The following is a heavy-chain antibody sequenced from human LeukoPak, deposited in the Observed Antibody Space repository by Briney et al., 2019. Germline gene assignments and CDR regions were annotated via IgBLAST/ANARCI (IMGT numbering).Heavy chain of an antibody. CDR2: INHSGGT. D-gene: IGHD1-26*01. CDR3: ARRAHHRWELSHNWFDP. CDR1: GGSFSGYF. Sequence: SETLSLTCAVYGGSFSGYFWSWIRQPPGKGLEWIGEINHSGGTNYNPSLKSRVTISVDTSKNQFSPKLSSVTAADTAVYYCARRAHHRWELSHNWFDPWGQGTLVTVSS. V-gene: IGHV4-34*01. J-gene: IGHJ5*02.